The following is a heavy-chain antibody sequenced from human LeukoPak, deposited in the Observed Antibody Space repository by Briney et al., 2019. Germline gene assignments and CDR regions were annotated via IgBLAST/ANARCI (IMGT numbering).Heavy chain of an antibody. V-gene: IGHV3-20*04. CDR2: ISWHSEII. Sequence: GGSLRLSCTASGFTFNNYVMSWVRQAPGKGLEWVSGISWHSEIIGYADSVKGRFTISRDNSKNTLYLQMNSLRAEDTAVYYCARDSSSSGGTGYWGQGTLVTVSS. CDR1: GFTFNNYV. CDR3: ARDSSSSGGTGY. D-gene: IGHD6-6*01. J-gene: IGHJ4*02.